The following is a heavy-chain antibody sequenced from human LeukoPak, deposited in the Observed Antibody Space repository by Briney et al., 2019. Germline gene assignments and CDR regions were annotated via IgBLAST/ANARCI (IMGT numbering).Heavy chain of an antibody. CDR2: LRYDGSNK. CDR3: AKDPRRAAMVAWLFDY. D-gene: IGHD5-18*01. V-gene: IGHV3-30*02. J-gene: IGHJ4*02. CDR1: GFTFNIYG. Sequence: PGGSLRLSCAASGFTFNIYGMHWLRPARGRGLVGLAFLRYDGSNKYYADSVKGRFTISRDNSKNTPYVQMNSLRGEDTAVFYFAKDPRRAAMVAWLFDYWGQGTLVTVSS.